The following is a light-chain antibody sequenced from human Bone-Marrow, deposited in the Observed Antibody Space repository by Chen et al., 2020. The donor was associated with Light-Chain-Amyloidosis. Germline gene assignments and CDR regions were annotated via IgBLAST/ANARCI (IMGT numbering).Light chain of an antibody. CDR2: RDT. Sequence: SYELTQPPSVSASPGQPARITCSGDDLPTKYAYWYQQKPGQATVLVIHRDTERPSGISERFSGSSSGTTATLTISGVQAEDEADYHCQSADSSGTYEVIFGGGTKLTVL. V-gene: IGLV3-25*03. CDR3: QSADSSGTYEVI. J-gene: IGLJ2*01. CDR1: DLPTKY.